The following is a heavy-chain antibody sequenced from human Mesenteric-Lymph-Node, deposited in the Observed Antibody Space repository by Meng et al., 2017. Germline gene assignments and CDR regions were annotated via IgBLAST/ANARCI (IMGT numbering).Heavy chain of an antibody. Sequence: QVQLQQSGPGRVKPSQTLSLPCDISGDSVSSNNAAWNWIRQSPSRGLEWLGRTYYRSKWSIEYALSMKSRITINPDTSKNQFSLQLNSVTPEDTAVYYCASWRYDSWGQGTLVTVSS. CDR2: TYYRSKWSI. V-gene: IGHV6-1*01. CDR1: GDSVSSNNAA. CDR3: ASWRYDS. J-gene: IGHJ5*01.